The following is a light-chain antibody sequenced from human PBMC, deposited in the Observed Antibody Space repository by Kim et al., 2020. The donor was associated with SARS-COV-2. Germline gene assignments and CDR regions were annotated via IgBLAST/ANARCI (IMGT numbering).Light chain of an antibody. Sequence: EIVRTQSPATRSVSPGERATRSCRASQSVSSNLAWYQQKPGQAPRLLIYGASTRATGIPARFSGSGSGTEFALTISSLQSEDFAVYYCQQYNNWPLTFGGGTKVDIK. V-gene: IGKV3-15*01. CDR1: QSVSSN. CDR2: GAS. J-gene: IGKJ4*01. CDR3: QQYNNWPLT.